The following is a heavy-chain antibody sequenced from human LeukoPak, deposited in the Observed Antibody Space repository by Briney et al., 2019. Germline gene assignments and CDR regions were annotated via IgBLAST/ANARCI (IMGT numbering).Heavy chain of an antibody. D-gene: IGHD3-22*01. J-gene: IGHJ6*02. Sequence: ASVKVSCKASGYTFTSYAMNWVRQAPGQGLEWMGWVNTNTGNPTYAQGFTGRFVFSLDTSVSTAYLQISSLKAEDTAVYYCARDHYDSSGYYYVRWDYYYGMDVWGQGTTVTVSS. V-gene: IGHV7-4-1*02. CDR3: ARDHYDSSGYYYVRWDYYYGMDV. CDR1: GYTFTSYA. CDR2: VNTNTGNP.